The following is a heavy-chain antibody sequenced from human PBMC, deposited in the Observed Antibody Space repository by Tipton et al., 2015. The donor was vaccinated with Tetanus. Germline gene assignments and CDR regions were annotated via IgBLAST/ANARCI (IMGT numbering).Heavy chain of an antibody. V-gene: IGHV4-31*03. Sequence: TLSLTCTVSEENISSGGYYWSWIRQHPGKNIEKIGYIYYSGSTYYNPSNKSRVTISVDTSKNQFSLKLSSVTAADTAVYYCARVSLEAWFDPWGQGILVT. CDR3: ARVSLEAWFDP. CDR1: EENISSGGYY. CDR2: IYYSGST. J-gene: IGHJ5*02.